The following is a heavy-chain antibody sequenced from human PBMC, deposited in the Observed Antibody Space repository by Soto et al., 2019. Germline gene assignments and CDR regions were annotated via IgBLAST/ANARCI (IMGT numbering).Heavy chain of an antibody. CDR2: MSTYHGHT. Sequence: ASVKVSCKTSGYSFTDYGVNWVRQAPGQGLEWMGWMSTYHGHTNYAQKLQGRVTMTTHTSTSTGYMELSSLRSEDTAVCYCARVQVNYDYIWGSYRYMPYWGQGTLVPVSS. J-gene: IGHJ4*02. V-gene: IGHV1-18*01. CDR3: ARVQVNYDYIWGSYRYMPY. CDR1: GYSFTDYG. D-gene: IGHD3-16*02.